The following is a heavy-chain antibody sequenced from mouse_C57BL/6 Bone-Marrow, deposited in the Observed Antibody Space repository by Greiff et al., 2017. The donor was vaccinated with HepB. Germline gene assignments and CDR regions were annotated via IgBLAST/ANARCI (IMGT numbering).Heavy chain of an antibody. Sequence: EVQRVESGGDLVKPGGSLKLSCAASGFTFSSYGLSWVRQTPDKRLAWVATISSGGRYHYYPDSVKGRFTISIDNAKNTLYLQMSSLKSEDTAMYYCAYTTVEWYFDVWGTGTTVTVSS. D-gene: IGHD1-1*01. V-gene: IGHV5-6*01. CDR3: AYTTVEWYFDV. CDR1: GFTFSSYG. CDR2: ISSGGRYH. J-gene: IGHJ1*03.